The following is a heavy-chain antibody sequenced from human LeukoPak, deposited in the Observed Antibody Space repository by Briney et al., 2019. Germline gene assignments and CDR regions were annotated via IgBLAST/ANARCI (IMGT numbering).Heavy chain of an antibody. Sequence: SESLSLTCTVSGGSFSSYSWSWIRQPPGKGLEWIGTICYSGSTTYNPYSKSRVSISLNTSNNQFSRKLSSVTAADTAVYYCTRESIAYYYMDVWGKGTTVTISS. J-gene: IGHJ6*03. CDR2: ICYSGST. V-gene: IGHV4-59*01. D-gene: IGHD3-22*01. CDR3: TRESIAYYYMDV. CDR1: GGSFSSYS.